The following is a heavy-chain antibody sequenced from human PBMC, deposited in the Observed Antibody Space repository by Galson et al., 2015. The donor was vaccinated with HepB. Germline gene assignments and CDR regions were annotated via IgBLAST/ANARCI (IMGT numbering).Heavy chain of an antibody. J-gene: IGHJ3*02. V-gene: IGHV3-7*03. CDR3: ARDGDYYDSSGYYLDAFDI. Sequence: SLRLSCAASGFTFSSYWMSWVRQAPGKGLEWVANIKQDGSEKYYVDPVKGRFTISRDNAKNSLYLQMNSLRAEDTAVYYCARDGDYYDSSGYYLDAFDIWGQGTMVTVSS. D-gene: IGHD3-22*01. CDR1: GFTFSSYW. CDR2: IKQDGSEK.